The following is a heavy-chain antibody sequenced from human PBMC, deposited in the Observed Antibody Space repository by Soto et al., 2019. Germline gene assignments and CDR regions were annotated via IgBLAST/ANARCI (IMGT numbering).Heavy chain of an antibody. Sequence: PSETPSLTCSVSGSSIRPYYWSWIRQPPGKGLEWIGNIYYSGSTNYNPSLKSRVIMSVASSKNQVSLRLNSVTAADTAVYYCTRVGGYYGDYPNFDYWGQGALVTVSS. J-gene: IGHJ4*02. D-gene: IGHD4-17*01. CDR2: IYYSGST. CDR1: GSSIRPYY. CDR3: TRVGGYYGDYPNFDY. V-gene: IGHV4-59*01.